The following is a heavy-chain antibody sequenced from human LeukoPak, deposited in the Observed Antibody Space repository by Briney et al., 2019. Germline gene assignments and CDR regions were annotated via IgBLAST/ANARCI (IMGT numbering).Heavy chain of an antibody. Sequence: GASVKVSCKASGYTFTSYGISWVRQAPGQGLEWMGWISAYNSNTNYAQKLQGRVTMTTDTSTSTAYMELRSLRSDDTAVYYCARGLGVVTAQSEQPKPRYYDLWGRGTQFTFSS. D-gene: IGHD2-21*02. CDR3: ARGLGVVTAQSEQPKPRYYDL. V-gene: IGHV1-18*01. J-gene: IGHJ2*01. CDR2: ISAYNSNT. CDR1: GYTFTSYG.